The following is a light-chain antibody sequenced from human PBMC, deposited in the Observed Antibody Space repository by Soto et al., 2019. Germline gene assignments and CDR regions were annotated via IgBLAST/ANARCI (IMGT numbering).Light chain of an antibody. Sequence: EIVMTHSPATLSVSLWETATLSCRASQSVSTDLAWYQQKPGQAPRLLIFGASTRATGIPARFRGSGSGTEFILTISSLQSEDSAVYYCHQYNYWPRETFGQGTKVDI. CDR1: QSVSTD. CDR2: GAS. CDR3: HQYNYWPRET. V-gene: IGKV3-15*01. J-gene: IGKJ1*01.